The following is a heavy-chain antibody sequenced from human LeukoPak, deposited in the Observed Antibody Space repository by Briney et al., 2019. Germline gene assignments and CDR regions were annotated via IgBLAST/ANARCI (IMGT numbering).Heavy chain of an antibody. CDR3: ARGDYGGNPLIG. V-gene: IGHV4-59*12. Sequence: SETLSLTCTVSGGSISSYYWSWIRQPPGKGLEWIGYIYYSGSTNYNPSLKSRVTMSVDTSRNQFSLKLSSVTAADTAVYYCARGDYGGNPLIGWGQGTLVTVSS. CDR1: GGSISSYY. J-gene: IGHJ4*02. CDR2: IYYSGST. D-gene: IGHD4-23*01.